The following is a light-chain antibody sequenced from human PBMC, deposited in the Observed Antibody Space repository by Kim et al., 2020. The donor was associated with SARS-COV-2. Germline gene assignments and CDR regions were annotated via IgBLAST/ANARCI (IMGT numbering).Light chain of an antibody. V-gene: IGLV3-1*01. CDR1: KLGDKY. CDR3: QAWDSSTAV. J-gene: IGLJ3*02. Sequence: GSPGQTASITCSGDKLGDKYACWYQQKPGQSPVLVIYQDSKRPSGIPERFSGSNSGNTATLTISGTQTMDEADYYCQAWDSSTAVFGGGTQLTVL. CDR2: QDS.